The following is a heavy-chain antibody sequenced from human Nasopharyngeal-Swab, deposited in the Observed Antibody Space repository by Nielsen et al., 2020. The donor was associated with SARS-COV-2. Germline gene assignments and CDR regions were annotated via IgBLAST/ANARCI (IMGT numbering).Heavy chain of an antibody. D-gene: IGHD4-23*01. J-gene: IGHJ6*03. CDR3: ARRGYGGSGSYYFYYYMDV. V-gene: IGHV5-51*01. Sequence: GGSLRLSCKGSGYNFTTYWIGWVRQMPGKGLEWMGIIYPGDSDTRYSPSFQGQVTISADKSTSTAYLQWSSLKASDTAMYYCARRGYGGSGSYYFYYYMDVWGKGTRSPSP. CDR1: GYNFTTYW. CDR2: IYPGDSDT.